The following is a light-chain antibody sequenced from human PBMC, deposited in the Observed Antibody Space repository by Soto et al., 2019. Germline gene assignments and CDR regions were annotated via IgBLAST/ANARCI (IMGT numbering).Light chain of an antibody. CDR3: CSYAGSRTWV. Sequence: QSVLTQPASVSGSPGQSITISCTGPSSDVVSYNLVSWYQQHPGKAPKLMIYEVSKRPSGVSNRFSGSKSGNTASLTISGLQAEDEADYYCCSYAGSRTWVCGGGTKLTVL. CDR1: SSDVVSYNL. V-gene: IGLV2-23*02. J-gene: IGLJ3*02. CDR2: EVS.